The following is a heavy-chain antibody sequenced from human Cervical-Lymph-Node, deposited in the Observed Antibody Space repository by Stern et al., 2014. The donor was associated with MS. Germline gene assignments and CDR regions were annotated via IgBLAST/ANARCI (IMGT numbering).Heavy chain of an antibody. D-gene: IGHD2-21*01. CDR3: ATLFPYVSYYGMDV. CDR1: GYTLTELS. Sequence: DQLVESGAEVKKPGASVKVSCKVSGYTLTELSMHWVRQAPGKGLEWMGGFDPEDGETIYAQKFQGRVTMTEDTSTDTAYMELSSLRSEDTAVYYCATLFPYVSYYGMDVWGQGTTVTVSS. V-gene: IGHV1-24*01. J-gene: IGHJ6*02. CDR2: FDPEDGET.